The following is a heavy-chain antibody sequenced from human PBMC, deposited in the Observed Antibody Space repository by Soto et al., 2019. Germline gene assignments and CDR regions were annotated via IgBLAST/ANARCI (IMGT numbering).Heavy chain of an antibody. D-gene: IGHD6-13*01. CDR1: GGSISSGGYY. Sequence: SETLSLTCTVSGGSISSGGYYWSWIRQPPGKGLEWIGEISHSGSTNYNPSLKSRVTISVDTSKNQFSLKLSSVTAADTAVYYCARGYGYSSSWTYYFDYWGQGTLVTVSS. CDR3: ARGYGYSSSWTYYFDY. J-gene: IGHJ4*02. V-gene: IGHV4-39*07. CDR2: ISHSGST.